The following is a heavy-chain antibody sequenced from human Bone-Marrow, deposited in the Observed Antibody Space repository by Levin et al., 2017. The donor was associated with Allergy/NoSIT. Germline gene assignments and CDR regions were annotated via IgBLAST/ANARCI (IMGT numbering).Heavy chain of an antibody. V-gene: IGHV4-34*01. CDR3: ARGQSFCSGGSCYEYYFDY. D-gene: IGHD2-15*01. CDR2: INHSGST. J-gene: IGHJ4*02. CDR1: GGSFSGYY. Sequence: SCAVYGGSFSGYYWSWIRQPPGKGLEWIGEINHSGSTNYNPSLKSRVTISVDTSKNQFSLKLSSVTAADTAVYYCARGQSFCSGGSCYEYYFDYWGQGTLVTVSS.